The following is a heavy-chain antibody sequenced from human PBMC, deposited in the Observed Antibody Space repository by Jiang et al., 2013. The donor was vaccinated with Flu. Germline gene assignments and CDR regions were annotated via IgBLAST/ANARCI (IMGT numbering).Heavy chain of an antibody. CDR3: ARDLDGGNSPLSY. J-gene: IGHJ4*02. D-gene: IGHD4-23*01. CDR2: ISYDGSNK. CDR1: GFTFSSYA. Sequence: VQLVESGGGVVQPGRSLRLSCAASGFTFSSYAMHWVRQAPGKGLEWVAVISYDGSNKYYADSVKGRFTISRDNSKNTLYLQMNSLRAEDTAVYYCARDLDGGNSPLSYWGQGTLVTV. V-gene: IGHV3-30*01.